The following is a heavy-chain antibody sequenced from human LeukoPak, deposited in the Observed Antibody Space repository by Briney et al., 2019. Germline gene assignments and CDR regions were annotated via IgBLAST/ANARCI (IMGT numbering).Heavy chain of an antibody. CDR3: AREEEQMARGLDP. Sequence: PSETLSLTCTVSGGSISTYYWSWIRQPAGRGLEWIGRIYTSGSTNYNPSLKSRVTMSVDTSKNQFSLKLSSVTAADTAVYYCAREEEQMARGLDPWGQGALVTVSS. CDR1: GGSISTYY. J-gene: IGHJ5*02. D-gene: IGHD5-24*01. V-gene: IGHV4-4*07. CDR2: IYTSGST.